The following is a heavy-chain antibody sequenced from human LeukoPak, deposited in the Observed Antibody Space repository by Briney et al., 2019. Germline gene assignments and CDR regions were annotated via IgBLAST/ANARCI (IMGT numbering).Heavy chain of an antibody. CDR3: ARDGSFLGTLHY. V-gene: IGHV3-48*02. Sequence: GGSLRLSCAASGFTFSSYSMNWVRQAPGKGLEWVSYISTSSGTIYYADFVKGRFPISRDNTKNSLFLQMSSLRDEDTAVYYCARDGSFLGTLHYWGQGTLVTVSS. D-gene: IGHD2/OR15-2a*01. CDR1: GFTFSSYS. J-gene: IGHJ4*02. CDR2: ISTSSGTI.